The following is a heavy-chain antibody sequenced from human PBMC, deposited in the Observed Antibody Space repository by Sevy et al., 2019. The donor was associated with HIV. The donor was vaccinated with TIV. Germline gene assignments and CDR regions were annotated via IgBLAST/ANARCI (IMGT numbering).Heavy chain of an antibody. V-gene: IGHV3-21*01. CDR2: ISSSSSYI. D-gene: IGHD3-22*01. Sequence: GGSLRLSCAASGFTFSSYSMNWVRQAPGKGLEWVSSISSSSSYIYYAHSVKGRFTISRDNAKNSLYLQMNSLRAEDTAVYYCARGEYYYDSSGYFDAFDIWGQGTMVTVSS. J-gene: IGHJ3*02. CDR3: ARGEYYYDSSGYFDAFDI. CDR1: GFTFSSYS.